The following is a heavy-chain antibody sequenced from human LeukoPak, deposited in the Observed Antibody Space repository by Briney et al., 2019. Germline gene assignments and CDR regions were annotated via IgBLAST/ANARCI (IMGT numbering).Heavy chain of an antibody. V-gene: IGHV3-21*01. Sequence: GGSLRLSCAASGFSFSSYSMNWGRQAPGKGPEWVSSISSNSNYIYYADSVRGRFTICRDNAKNTLYLQMNSLRAEDTAVYYCARASGGIAVAGIDYWGQGTLVTVSS. D-gene: IGHD6-19*01. CDR1: GFSFSSYS. CDR3: ARASGGIAVAGIDY. J-gene: IGHJ4*02. CDR2: ISSNSNYI.